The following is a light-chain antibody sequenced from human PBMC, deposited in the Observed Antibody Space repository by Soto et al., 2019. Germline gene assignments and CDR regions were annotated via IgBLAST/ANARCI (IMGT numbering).Light chain of an antibody. V-gene: IGLV1-44*01. Sequence: QSVLTQPPSASGAPGQSVSISCSGSISNIGSNTVNWYQQLPGTAPRLLIYNDDRRPSGVPDRFSGSKSGTSASLAISGLQPEDEADYHGAVWDDSLGGFVAFGGGTKLTVL. CDR2: NDD. CDR3: AVWDDSLGGFVA. CDR1: ISNIGSNT. J-gene: IGLJ2*01.